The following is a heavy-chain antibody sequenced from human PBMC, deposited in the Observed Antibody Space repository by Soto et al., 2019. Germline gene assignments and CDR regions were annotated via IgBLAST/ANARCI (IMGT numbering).Heavy chain of an antibody. J-gene: IGHJ4*02. Sequence: GGSLRLSCAASGFSFSSYSMSWVRQAPGKGLEWVANINQDGSEKNYVDFVKGRFTISRDNAENSLYLQMSSLSAEDTAVYYCTSLMVRGVMWLDYWGQGALVTVSS. CDR3: TSLMVRGVMWLDY. V-gene: IGHV3-7*03. D-gene: IGHD3-10*01. CDR2: INQDGSEK. CDR1: GFSFSSYS.